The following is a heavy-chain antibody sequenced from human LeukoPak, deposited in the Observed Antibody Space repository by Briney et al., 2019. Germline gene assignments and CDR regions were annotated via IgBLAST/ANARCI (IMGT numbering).Heavy chain of an antibody. CDR2: IYYSGTT. V-gene: IGHV4-30-4*01. D-gene: IGHD3-9*01. J-gene: IGHJ4*02. CDR3: ARDILTGYPDY. Sequence: SETLSLTCTVSGASLSRGDYYCSWIRQPPGKGLEWIGYIYYSGTTYYNLSLKSRVTISVDTSKNQFARKPRSVTSADTLVYYCARDILTGYPDYWGQGTLVTVSS. CDR1: GASLSRGDYY.